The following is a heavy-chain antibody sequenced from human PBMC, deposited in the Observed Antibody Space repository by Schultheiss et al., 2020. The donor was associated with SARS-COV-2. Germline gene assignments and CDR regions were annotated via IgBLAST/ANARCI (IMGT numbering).Heavy chain of an antibody. CDR2: ISGSGGST. CDR3: AKVSGSSGYYYPFDY. J-gene: IGHJ4*02. V-gene: IGHV3-23*01. Sequence: GESLKISCAASGFTFSSYAMSWVRQAPGKGLEWVSAISGSGGSTYYADSVKGRFTISRDNSKNTLYLQMNSLRAEDTAVYYCAKVSGSSGYYYPFDYWGQGTLVTVSS. D-gene: IGHD3-22*01. CDR1: GFTFSSYA.